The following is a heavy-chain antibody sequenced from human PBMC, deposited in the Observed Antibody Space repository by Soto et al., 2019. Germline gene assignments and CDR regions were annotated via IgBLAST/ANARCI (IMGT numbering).Heavy chain of an antibody. Sequence: PSETLSVTCTVSGGSISSGGYYWSWIRQPPGKGLEWIGYIHYSGSTYYNPSLKSRVTISVDTSKNQFSLKLSSVTAADTAVYYCARVTPAVLEQRFDPWGQGTLVTSPQ. CDR1: GGSISSGGYY. CDR3: ARVTPAVLEQRFDP. CDR2: IHYSGST. J-gene: IGHJ5*02. D-gene: IGHD1-1*01. V-gene: IGHV4-30-4*01.